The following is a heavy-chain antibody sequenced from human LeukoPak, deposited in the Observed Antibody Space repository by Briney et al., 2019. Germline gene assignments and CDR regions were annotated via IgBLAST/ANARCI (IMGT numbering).Heavy chain of an antibody. J-gene: IGHJ5*02. V-gene: IGHV3-74*01. CDR2: ISADGSVT. D-gene: IGHD2-15*01. CDR3: ATAGGDGSRMGFDP. CDR1: GFTFSRYW. Sequence: VGSLRLSSADSGFTFSRYWMHWVRQTPGKGLVWVSCISADGSVTRYADSVKGRFTIFRDNTKSTLYLQMHSLRAEDTAVYYCATAGGDGSRMGFDPWGQGTLVTVSS.